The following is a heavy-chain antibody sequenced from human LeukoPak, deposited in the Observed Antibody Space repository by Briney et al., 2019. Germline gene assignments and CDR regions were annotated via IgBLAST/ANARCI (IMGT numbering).Heavy chain of an antibody. CDR3: ARGRVSYPRSLDY. J-gene: IGHJ4*02. D-gene: IGHD3-16*02. V-gene: IGHV3-21*01. CDR2: ISSSSSYI. Sequence: GGSLRLSCAASGFTFSSYSMNWVRQAPGKGLEWVSSISSSSSYIYYADSVKGRFTISRDNAKNSLYLQMNSLRAEDTAVYYCARGRVSYPRSLDYWGQGTLVTVSS. CDR1: GFTFSSYS.